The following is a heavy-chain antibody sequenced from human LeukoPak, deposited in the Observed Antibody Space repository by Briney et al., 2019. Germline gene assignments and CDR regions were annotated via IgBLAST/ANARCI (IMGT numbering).Heavy chain of an antibody. D-gene: IGHD2-21*02. CDR2: IKSKTDGGTT. V-gene: IGHV3-15*01. J-gene: IGHJ4*02. CDR1: GFTFSNAW. CDR3: TTDPYCGGDYYFDY. Sequence: GGSLRLSCAASGFTFSNAWMSWVRQAPGKGLEWVGRIKSKTDGGTTDYAAPVKGRFTISRDDSKNTLYLQMNSLKTEDTAVYYCTTDPYCGGDYYFDYWGQGTLVTVSS.